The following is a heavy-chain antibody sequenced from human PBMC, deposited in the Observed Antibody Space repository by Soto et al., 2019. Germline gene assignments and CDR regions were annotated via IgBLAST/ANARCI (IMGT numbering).Heavy chain of an antibody. CDR1: GGSFSGYY. Sequence: QVQLQQWGAGLLKPSETLSLTCAVYGGSFSGYYWSWIRQPPGKGLEWIGEITHSGSTNYNPSLKSRVTISVDTSKNQFSLKLSSVTAADTAVYYCARGRKDYSSSWYVDWGQGTLVTVSS. CDR3: ARGRKDYSSSWYVD. J-gene: IGHJ4*02. V-gene: IGHV4-34*01. D-gene: IGHD6-13*01. CDR2: ITHSGST.